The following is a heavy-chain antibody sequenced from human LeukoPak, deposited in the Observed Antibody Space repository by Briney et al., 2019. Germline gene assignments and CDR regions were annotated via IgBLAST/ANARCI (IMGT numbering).Heavy chain of an antibody. D-gene: IGHD3-3*01. V-gene: IGHV1-18*01. CDR3: ARDLAVLRFLEWLFDY. J-gene: IGHJ4*02. CDR2: ISAYNGNT. Sequence: ASVKVSCKASGYTFTSYGISWGRQAPGQGLEWMGWISAYNGNTNYAQKLQGRVNMTTDTSTSTAYMELRSLRSDDTAVYYCARDLAVLRFLEWLFDYWGQGTLVTVSS. CDR1: GYTFTSYG.